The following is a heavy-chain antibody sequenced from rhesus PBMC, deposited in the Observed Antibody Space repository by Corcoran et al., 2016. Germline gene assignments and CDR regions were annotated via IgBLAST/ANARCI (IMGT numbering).Heavy chain of an antibody. J-gene: IGHJ4*01. CDR2: IGGSSGST. Sequence: QVQLKESGPGLVKTLEPLSLPCAVSGYHITSGYGGGWIRRPPGEGREWMGCIGGSSGSTNVNPSLKIRVTFSIDTSKNQFSLKLSSVTAADTAVYYCARESTAAGFDYWGQGVLVTVSS. D-gene: IGHD4-29*01. CDR3: ARESTAAGFDY. V-gene: IGHV4-127*01. CDR1: GYHITSGYG.